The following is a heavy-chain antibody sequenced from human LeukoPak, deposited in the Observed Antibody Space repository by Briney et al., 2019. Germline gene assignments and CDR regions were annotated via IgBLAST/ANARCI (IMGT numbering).Heavy chain of an antibody. CDR2: IYYSGST. Sequence: SETLSLTCTVSGGSVNSVSYYWGWIRQPPGKGLEWIGSIYYSGSTNYNPSLKSRVTILVDTSKNQFSLNLRSVTAADTAFYYCARGDQEFDIWGQGTMVAVSS. J-gene: IGHJ3*02. CDR3: ARGDQEFDI. CDR1: GGSVNSVSYY. V-gene: IGHV4-39*07.